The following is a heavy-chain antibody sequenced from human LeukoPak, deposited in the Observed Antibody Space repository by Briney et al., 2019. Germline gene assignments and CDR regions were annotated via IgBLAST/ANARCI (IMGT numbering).Heavy chain of an antibody. CDR2: IIPIFGTA. V-gene: IGHV1-69*01. J-gene: IGHJ4*02. Sequence: ASVKVSCKASGGTFSSYAISWVRQAPGQGLEWMGGIIPIFGTANYAQKFQGRVTITADESTSTACMELSSLRSEDTAVYYCARTIAAAGGNDYWGQGTLVTVSS. D-gene: IGHD6-13*01. CDR3: ARTIAAAGGNDY. CDR1: GGTFSSYA.